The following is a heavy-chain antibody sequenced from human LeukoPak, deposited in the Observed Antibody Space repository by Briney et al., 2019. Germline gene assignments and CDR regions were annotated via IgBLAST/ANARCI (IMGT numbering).Heavy chain of an antibody. CDR1: GFTFSSYA. J-gene: IGHJ4*02. V-gene: IGHV3-23*01. CDR3: AKDLREDNYFDY. Sequence: GGSLRLSWAAAGFTFSSYAMSWVRQALGKGMEWVSAISGSGGSTYYADSVKGRFTISRDNSKNTLYLQMNSLRAEDTAVYYCAKDLREDNYFDYWGQGTLVTVSS. CDR2: ISGSGGST.